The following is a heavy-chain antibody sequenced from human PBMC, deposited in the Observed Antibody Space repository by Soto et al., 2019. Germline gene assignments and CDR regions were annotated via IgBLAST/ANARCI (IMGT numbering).Heavy chain of an antibody. CDR3: ARAGSGWYRRCFDP. V-gene: IGHV4-31*03. D-gene: IGHD6-19*01. CDR2: IYYSGST. J-gene: IGHJ5*02. Sequence: TLSLTCTVSGGSISSGGYYWSWIRQHPGKGLEWIGYIYYSGSTYYNPSLKSRVTISVDTSKNQFSLKLSSVTAADTAVYYCARAGSGWYRRCFDPWGQGTLVTVSS. CDR1: GGSISSGGYY.